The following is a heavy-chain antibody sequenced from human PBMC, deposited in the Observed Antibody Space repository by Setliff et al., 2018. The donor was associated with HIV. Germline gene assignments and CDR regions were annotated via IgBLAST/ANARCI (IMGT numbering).Heavy chain of an antibody. D-gene: IGHD1-7*01. CDR3: AKRAVQDGTVTSSNWFES. V-gene: IGHV4-4*09. CDR1: GDSIGTYS. Sequence: KPSETLSLTCAVSGDSIGTYSWHWLRQPPGKGLEWIGYIYGSGSTGYNPSLTSRATMSTDTPNNRFALKLTSVTAADTAVYYCAKRAVQDGTVTSSNWFESWGQGTLVTVSS. J-gene: IGHJ5*01. CDR2: IYGSGST.